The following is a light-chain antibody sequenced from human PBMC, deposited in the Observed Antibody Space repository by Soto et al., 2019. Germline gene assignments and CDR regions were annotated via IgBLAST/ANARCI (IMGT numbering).Light chain of an antibody. Sequence: EIVMTQSPATLSVSPGERATLSCRASQSVSSNLAWYQQKPGQAPRLLIYGASTRATGIPATFSGSGSGTEFTLTISSLQSEDFAVYYCQQYNNWPETFGPGTKVDIK. CDR1: QSVSSN. CDR3: QQYNNWPET. V-gene: IGKV3-15*01. CDR2: GAS. J-gene: IGKJ3*01.